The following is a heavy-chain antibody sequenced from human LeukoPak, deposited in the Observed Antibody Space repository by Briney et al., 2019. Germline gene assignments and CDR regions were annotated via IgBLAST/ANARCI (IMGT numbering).Heavy chain of an antibody. Sequence: ASVKVSCKASGYTFTSYDINWVRQATGQGLEWMGWMNPNSGNTGYAQKFQGRVTMTTDTSTSTAYMELRSLRSDDTAVYYCARKIHWGSSPFDYWGQGTLVTVSS. D-gene: IGHD7-27*01. V-gene: IGHV1-8*01. CDR3: ARKIHWGSSPFDY. CDR2: MNPNSGNT. CDR1: GYTFTSYD. J-gene: IGHJ4*02.